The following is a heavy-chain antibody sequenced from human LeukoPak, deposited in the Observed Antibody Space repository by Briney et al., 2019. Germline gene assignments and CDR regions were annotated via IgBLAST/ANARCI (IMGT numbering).Heavy chain of an antibody. CDR1: GGTFSSYG. CDR3: ARVTLSRYFDWGNYYGMDV. CDR2: IIPIFGTA. Sequence: GASVKVSCKASGGTFSSYGISWVRQAPGQGLEWMGGIIPIFGTANYAQEFQGRVTITADASTTTAYMELSSLRSEDTAVYYCARVTLSRYFDWGNYYGMDVWGQGTTVTVSS. V-gene: IGHV1-69*13. D-gene: IGHD3-9*01. J-gene: IGHJ6*02.